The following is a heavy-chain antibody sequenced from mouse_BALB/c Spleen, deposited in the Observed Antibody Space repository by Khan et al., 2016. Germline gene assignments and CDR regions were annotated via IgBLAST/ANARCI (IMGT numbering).Heavy chain of an antibody. D-gene: IGHD2-3*01. J-gene: IGHJ2*01. CDR3: AREGWLLGFFDY. CDR2: VNPSNDYT. Sequence: QVQLQQPGAELARPGASVKMSCKASGYTFTSYTMFWVKQRPGQGLDWLGYVNPSNDYTDYNQKFKDKATLTADKSSSTAYMQLNSLTSEDSAVYYCAREGWLLGFFDYWGQGTTLTVSS. V-gene: IGHV1-4*01. CDR1: GYTFTSYT.